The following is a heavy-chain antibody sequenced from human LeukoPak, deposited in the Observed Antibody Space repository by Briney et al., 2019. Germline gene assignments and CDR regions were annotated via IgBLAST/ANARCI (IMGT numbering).Heavy chain of an antibody. D-gene: IGHD3-10*01. V-gene: IGHV4-34*01. J-gene: IGHJ4*02. CDR2: INHSGST. Sequence: PSETLSLTCAVYGGSFSGYYWSWIRQPPGKGLEWIGEINHSGSTNYNPSLKSRVTISVDTSKNQFSLKLSSVTAADTAVCYCARHRAYYYGSGSYDYWGQGTLVTVSS. CDR1: GGSFSGYY. CDR3: ARHRAYYYGSGSYDY.